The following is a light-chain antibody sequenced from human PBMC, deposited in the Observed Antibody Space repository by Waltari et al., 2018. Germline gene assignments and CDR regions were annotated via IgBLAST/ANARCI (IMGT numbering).Light chain of an antibody. V-gene: IGLV2-14*01. CDR3: SSYTSSVVV. Sequence: QSALTQPASVSGSPGQAIIISCTGTGSDVGGYDYVSWYQQYPGKAPRLINYDVYNRPSGVSNRFSGSKSDSTASLTISGFQAEAESVYYCSSYTSSVVVFGGGTKLTVL. CDR2: DVY. J-gene: IGLJ2*01. CDR1: GSDVGGYDY.